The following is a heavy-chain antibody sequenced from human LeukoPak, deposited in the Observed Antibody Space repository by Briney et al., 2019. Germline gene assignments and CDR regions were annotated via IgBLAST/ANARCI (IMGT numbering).Heavy chain of an antibody. V-gene: IGHV4-31*03. J-gene: IGHJ5*02. D-gene: IGHD6-13*01. CDR2: MHHSGST. CDR3: ARHAAVEGSSSWSPLWWFDP. CDR1: GGSISSGGYY. Sequence: TSQTLSLTCTVSGGSISSGGYYWSWIRQHPGKGLEWIGYMHHSGSTKHNPYLKSRVTISVDTSKSQFSLKLSSVTAADTAVYYCARHAAVEGSSSWSPLWWFDPWGQGTLVTVSS.